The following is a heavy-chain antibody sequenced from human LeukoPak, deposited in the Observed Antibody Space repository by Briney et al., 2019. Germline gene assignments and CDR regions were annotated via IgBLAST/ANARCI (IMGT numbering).Heavy chain of an antibody. D-gene: IGHD5-12*01. CDR1: GYTFTSYA. J-gene: IGHJ4*02. V-gene: IGHV1-3*01. CDR3: ARGYSGYDYFDY. Sequence: GASVKVSCKASGYTFTSYAMHWVRQAPGQRLEWMGWINAGNGNTKYSQKFQGRVTITRDTSASTAYMELSSLRSEDTAVYYSARGYSGYDYFDYWGQGTLVTVSS. CDR2: INAGNGNT.